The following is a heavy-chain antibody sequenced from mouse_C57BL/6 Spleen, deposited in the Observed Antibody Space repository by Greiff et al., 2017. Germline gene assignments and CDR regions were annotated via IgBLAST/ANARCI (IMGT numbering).Heavy chain of an antibody. D-gene: IGHD2-4*01. J-gene: IGHJ4*01. V-gene: IGHV1-61*01. CDR3: ARAGLRLDYYAMDY. Sequence: QVHVKQPGAELVRPGSSVKLSCTASGYTFTSYWMDWVKQRPGQGLEWIGNIYPSDSETHYDQKFQGKATLTADKSSSTAYMQLSSLTSEDSAVYYCARAGLRLDYYAMDYWGQGTSVTVSS. CDR1: GYTFTSYW. CDR2: IYPSDSET.